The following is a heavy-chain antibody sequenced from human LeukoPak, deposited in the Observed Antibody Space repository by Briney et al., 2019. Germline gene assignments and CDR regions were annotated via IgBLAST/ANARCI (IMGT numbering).Heavy chain of an antibody. CDR2: IKQDGSEK. CDR1: GFTFSSYW. V-gene: IGHV3-7*01. D-gene: IGHD3-10*01. CDR3: ARENRRGVLWFGELLPGGTFDY. Sequence: GGSLRLSCAASGFTFSSYWMSWVRQAPGKGLEWVANIKQDGSEKYYVDSVKGRFTISRDNAKNSLYLQTNSLRAEDTAVYYCARENRRGVLWFGELLPGGTFDYWGQGTLVTVSS. J-gene: IGHJ4*02.